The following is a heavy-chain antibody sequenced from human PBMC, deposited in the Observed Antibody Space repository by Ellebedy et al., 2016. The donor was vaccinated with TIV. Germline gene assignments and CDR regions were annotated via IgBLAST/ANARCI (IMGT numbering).Heavy chain of an antibody. Sequence: MPSETLSLTCTVSGASGSVTNSGDFWGWIRQPPGKGLEYIGYMRYCGSSKYNSSLKSRVTISLDTSKNQFSLKLSSVTAADTAVYYCARVLRGGRYGDYFDYWGQGTLVTVSS. J-gene: IGHJ4*02. CDR2: MRYCGSS. CDR3: ARVLRGGRYGDYFDY. D-gene: IGHD3-3*01. V-gene: IGHV4-61*08. CDR1: GASGSVTNSGDF.